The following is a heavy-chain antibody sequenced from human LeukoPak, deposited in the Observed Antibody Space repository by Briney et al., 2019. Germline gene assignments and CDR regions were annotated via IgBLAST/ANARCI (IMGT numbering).Heavy chain of an antibody. Sequence: GGSLRLSCAASGFTVSSNYMSWVRQAPGKGLEWVSVIYSGGTTYYADSVKGRFTISRDNSKNTLYPQMNSLRAEDTAVYYCARAQTTLAPFDPWGQGTLVTVSS. CDR2: IYSGGTT. CDR3: ARAQTTLAPFDP. V-gene: IGHV3-53*01. D-gene: IGHD1-1*01. J-gene: IGHJ5*02. CDR1: GFTVSSNY.